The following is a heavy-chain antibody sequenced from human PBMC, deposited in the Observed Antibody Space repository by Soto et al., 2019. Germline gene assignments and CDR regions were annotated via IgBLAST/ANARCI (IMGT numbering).Heavy chain of an antibody. D-gene: IGHD5-18*01. CDR1: GGSITSSDYS. V-gene: IGHV4-39*01. J-gene: IGHJ6*02. CDR3: ARHRRGYSSYCYYGMDV. CDR2: ILYSGST. Sequence: KASETLSLTCTVSGGSITSSDYSWGWIRQSPEKGLEWIANILYSGSTCYNPSLKSRVTISVDTSKNQVSLKLTSVTAADTALYYCARHRRGYSSYCYYGMDVWGRGTTVTVSS.